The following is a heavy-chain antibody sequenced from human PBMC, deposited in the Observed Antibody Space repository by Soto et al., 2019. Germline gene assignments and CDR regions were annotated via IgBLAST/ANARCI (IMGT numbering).Heavy chain of an antibody. J-gene: IGHJ4*02. CDR3: AKVPYFSTWYF. CDR1: GFTFGSYA. CDR2: VSGNGNNT. Sequence: EVQLLESGGGLVQPGGSLRLSCAASGFTFGSYALSWVRQAPGKGLEWVSGVSGNGNNTYYTDSVKGRFTISRDNSKNTLYLQMNSLKAEDTDVYYCAKVPYFSTWYFWGQGTLVTVSS. V-gene: IGHV3-23*01. D-gene: IGHD2-2*01.